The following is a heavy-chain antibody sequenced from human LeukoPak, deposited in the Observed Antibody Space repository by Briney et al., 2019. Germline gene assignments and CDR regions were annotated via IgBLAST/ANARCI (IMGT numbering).Heavy chain of an antibody. CDR3: ANMYGRDSGYYYYYYMDV. J-gene: IGHJ6*03. CDR2: VYHSGST. V-gene: IGHV4-38-2*02. D-gene: IGHD4-23*01. Sequence: PSETLSLTCTVSGYSISSGYYWGWIRPPPGKGLEWIGSVYHSGSTYYNPSLKSRVTISVDTSKNQFSLKLSSVTAADTAVYYCANMYGRDSGYYYYYYMDVWGKGTTVTVSS. CDR1: GYSISSGYY.